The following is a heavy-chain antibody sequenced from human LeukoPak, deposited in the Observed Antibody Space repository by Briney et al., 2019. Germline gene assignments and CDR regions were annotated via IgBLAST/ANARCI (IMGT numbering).Heavy chain of an antibody. CDR2: ISWNSGNI. V-gene: IGHV3-9*01. CDR1: GFTFDDYA. D-gene: IGHD2-2*03. CDR3: ARGLPGYCSSTSCPAFDY. J-gene: IGHJ4*02. Sequence: GGSLRLSCAGSGFTFDDYAMHWVRQAPGKGLEWVSGISWNSGNIGYADSVKGRLTISRDNAKNSVYLQIHNPRAEDTAVYYCARGLPGYCSSTSCPAFDYWGQGTLVTVSS.